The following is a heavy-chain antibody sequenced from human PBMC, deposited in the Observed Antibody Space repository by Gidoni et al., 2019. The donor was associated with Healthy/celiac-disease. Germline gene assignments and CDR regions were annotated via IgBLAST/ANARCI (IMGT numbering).Heavy chain of an antibody. CDR2: INHSGST. CDR3: ARGVARVFQH. Sequence: QVQLQQWGAGLLKPSETLSLTCAVYGGSFSGYYWSWIRQPPGKGLEWIGEINHSGSTNYNPSLKSRVTISVDTSKNQFSLKLSSVTAADTAVYYCARGVARVFQHWGQGTLVTVSS. J-gene: IGHJ1*01. CDR1: GGSFSGYY. D-gene: IGHD5-12*01. V-gene: IGHV4-34*01.